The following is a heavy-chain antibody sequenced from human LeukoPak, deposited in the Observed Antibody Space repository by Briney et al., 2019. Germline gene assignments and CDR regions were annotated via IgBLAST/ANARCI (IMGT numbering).Heavy chain of an antibody. CDR2: IYSSGST. V-gene: IGHV4-39*07. CDR1: GGSSDSSAYY. D-gene: IGHD2-2*01. Sequence: SETLSLTCTVSGGSSDSSAYYWGWIRQPPGKGLEWTGSIYSSGSTYYNVSLLSRVTISLDKSENHFSLKLSSVTAADTAVYYCARVPVRDIVVVPAAIDGWFDPWGQGTLVTVSS. J-gene: IGHJ5*02. CDR3: ARVPVRDIVVVPAAIDGWFDP.